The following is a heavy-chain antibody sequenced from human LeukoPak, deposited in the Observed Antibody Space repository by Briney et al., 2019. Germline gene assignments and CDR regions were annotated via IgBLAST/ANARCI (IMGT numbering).Heavy chain of an antibody. Sequence: SETLSLTCTVSGGSISSSSYYWGWVRQPPGTGLEWIGSIYYSGSTYYNPSLKSRVTISVDTSKNQFSLKLSSVTAADTAVYYCARPSRGSSGWSYYMDVWGKGTTVTVSS. CDR1: GGSISSSSYY. CDR3: ARPSRGSSGWSYYMDV. CDR2: IYYSGST. J-gene: IGHJ6*03. V-gene: IGHV4-39*01. D-gene: IGHD6-19*01.